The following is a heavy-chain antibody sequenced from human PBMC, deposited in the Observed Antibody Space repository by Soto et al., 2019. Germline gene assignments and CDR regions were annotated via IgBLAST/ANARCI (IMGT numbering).Heavy chain of an antibody. CDR3: AGPGGIAARLDYYYYMDV. V-gene: IGHV1-3*01. CDR1: GYAFTSYA. CDR2: INAGNGNT. Sequence: ASVKVSCKASGYAFTSYAMHWVRQAPGQRLEWMGWINAGNGNTKYSQKFQGRVTITRDTSASTAYMELSSLRSEDTAVYYCAGPGGIAARLDYYYYMDVWGKGTTVTVSS. D-gene: IGHD6-6*01. J-gene: IGHJ6*03.